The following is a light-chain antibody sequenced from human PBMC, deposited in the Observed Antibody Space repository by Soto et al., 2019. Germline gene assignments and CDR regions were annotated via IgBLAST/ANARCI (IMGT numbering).Light chain of an antibody. CDR2: GAS. CDR3: QQYGSSPRT. CDR1: QSVSSSY. J-gene: IGKJ4*01. V-gene: IGKV3-20*01. Sequence: EIVLTQSPGTRSLSPGERATLSCRASQSVSSSYLAWYQQKPGQAPRLLIYGASSRATGIPDRFSGSGSGTDFTLTISRLEPEDFAVYYWQQYGSSPRTFGGGTKVEIK.